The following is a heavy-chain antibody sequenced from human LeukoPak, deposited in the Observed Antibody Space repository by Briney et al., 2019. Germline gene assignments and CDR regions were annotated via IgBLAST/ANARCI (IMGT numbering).Heavy chain of an antibody. CDR2: IIPIFGTA. CDR3: ATDHYGSGSYYRPLYFDY. V-gene: IGHV1-69*06. CDR1: GGTFSSYA. D-gene: IGHD3-10*01. Sequence: SVKVSCKASGGTFSSYAISWVRQAPGQGLEWMGGIIPIFGTANYAQKFQGRVTITADKSTSTAYMELSSLRSEDTAVYYCATDHYGSGSYYRPLYFDYWGQGTLVTVSS. J-gene: IGHJ4*02.